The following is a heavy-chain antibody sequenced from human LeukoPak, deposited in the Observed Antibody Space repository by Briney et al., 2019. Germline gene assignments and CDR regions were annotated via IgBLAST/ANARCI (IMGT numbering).Heavy chain of an antibody. D-gene: IGHD2-2*01. CDR3: ARAGYCSSNSCSNPYYMDV. CDR1: GFTFSSYD. CDR2: IGTAGGT. V-gene: IGHV3-13*01. J-gene: IGHJ6*03. Sequence: GRSLRLSCAAYGFTFSSYDMHWVRQATGKGLEWVSAIGTAGGTYYPGSVKGRFTISRENAKNSLYLQMNSLRAGDTAVYYCARAGYCSSNSCSNPYYMDVWGKGTTVTVSS.